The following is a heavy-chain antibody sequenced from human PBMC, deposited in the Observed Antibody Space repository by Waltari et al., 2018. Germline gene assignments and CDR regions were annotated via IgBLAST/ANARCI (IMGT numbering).Heavy chain of an antibody. CDR1: GFPFSPST. CDR2: MTASGLM. Sequence: EMQLLESGGALVQHGGSLRLSCAASGFPFSPSTMNWVRRAPGKGLEWVAVMTASGLMDYGDSVKGRFIISRDNSKNTLYLEMYRLRVEDTARYYCAKDEGARLAPTFGMDAWGQGTTVIVSS. D-gene: IGHD6-6*01. CDR3: AKDEGARLAPTFGMDA. J-gene: IGHJ6*02. V-gene: IGHV3-23*01.